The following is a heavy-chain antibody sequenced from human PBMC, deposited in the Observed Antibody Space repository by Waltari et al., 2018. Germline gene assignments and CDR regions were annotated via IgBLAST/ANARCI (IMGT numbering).Heavy chain of an antibody. Sequence: QLQLQESGPGLVKPSETLSLTCTVSGDSIKSSTYNWAWVHQPPGKGLEYIVSISSSGSIYYNPSLMSRVTISVDSSKNQFSLDFTSVTAADTAVYYCARAAPYTTDGFDSWGQGTLVTVSS. CDR2: ISSSGSI. J-gene: IGHJ4*02. D-gene: IGHD1-1*01. V-gene: IGHV4-39*07. CDR3: ARAAPYTTDGFDS. CDR1: GDSIKSSTYN.